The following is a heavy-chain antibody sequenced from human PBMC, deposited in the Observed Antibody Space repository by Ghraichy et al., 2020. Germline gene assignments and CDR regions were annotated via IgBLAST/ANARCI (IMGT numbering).Heavy chain of an antibody. J-gene: IGHJ4*02. Sequence: GGSLRLSCAASGFTFSDHYMDWVRQAPGKGLEWVGRTRNKANSYTTEYAASVKGRFTISRDDSKNSLYLQMNSLKTEDTAVYYCARTYYFDTNAYYLFDYWGQGTLVTVSS. CDR3: ARTYYFDTNAYYLFDY. CDR1: GFTFSDHY. CDR2: TRNKANSYTT. V-gene: IGHV3-72*01. D-gene: IGHD3-22*01.